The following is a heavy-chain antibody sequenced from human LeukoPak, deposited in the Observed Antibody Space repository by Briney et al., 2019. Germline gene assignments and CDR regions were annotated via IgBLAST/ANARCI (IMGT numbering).Heavy chain of an antibody. CDR1: GFTFSSYS. CDR3: ARDLSWTVAGYMDV. V-gene: IGHV3-21*01. D-gene: IGHD2-15*01. CDR2: ISSSSSYI. Sequence: PGGSLRLSCAASGFTFSSYSMNWVRQAPGKGLEWVSSISSSSSYIYYADSVKGRFTNSRDNAKNSLYLQMNSLRAEDTAVYYCARDLSWTVAGYMDVWGKGTTVTVSS. J-gene: IGHJ6*03.